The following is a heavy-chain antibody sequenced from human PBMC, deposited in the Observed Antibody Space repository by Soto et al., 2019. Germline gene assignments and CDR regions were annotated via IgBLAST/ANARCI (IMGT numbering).Heavy chain of an antibody. Sequence: SETLSLTCALSGDSVSSNSAAWNWIRQSPSRGLEWLGRTYYRSKWYNDYAVSVKSRITINPDTSKNQFSLQLNSVTPEDTAVYYCARIAVAGTDYYYYGMDVWGQGTTVTVSS. CDR1: GDSVSSNSAA. CDR3: ARIAVAGTDYYYYGMDV. V-gene: IGHV6-1*01. CDR2: TYYRSKWYN. D-gene: IGHD6-19*01. J-gene: IGHJ6*02.